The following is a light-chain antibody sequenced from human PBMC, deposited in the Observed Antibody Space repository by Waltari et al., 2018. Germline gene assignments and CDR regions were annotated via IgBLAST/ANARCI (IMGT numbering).Light chain of an antibody. CDR1: SDDVGRYKF. CDR2: DVT. Sequence: SALTQPASVSGSPGQSITISCTGSSDDVGRYKFVSWYQQHPGKVPKLLIFDVTDRPSGVSARFAGSKSGNTASLTISGLQPEDEADYYCSSHTTSSTLVFGGGTRVTVL. CDR3: SSHTTSSTLV. J-gene: IGLJ2*01. V-gene: IGLV2-14*03.